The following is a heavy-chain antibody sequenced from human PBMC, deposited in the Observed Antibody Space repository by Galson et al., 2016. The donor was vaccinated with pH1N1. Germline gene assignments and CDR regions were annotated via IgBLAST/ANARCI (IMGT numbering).Heavy chain of an antibody. V-gene: IGHV3-30*04. CDR1: GFTFTSYA. D-gene: IGHD5-12*01. J-gene: IGHJ4*02. Sequence: SLRLSCAASGFTFTSYAMHWVRQAPGKGLDWVAVILYDGTNEYYADSVKGRFTISRDKTQSTVYLQMNSLRTEYTAVYYCARDSEYSGHEGFHWAQGTLVIVSS. CDR2: ILYDGTNE. CDR3: ARDSEYSGHEGFH.